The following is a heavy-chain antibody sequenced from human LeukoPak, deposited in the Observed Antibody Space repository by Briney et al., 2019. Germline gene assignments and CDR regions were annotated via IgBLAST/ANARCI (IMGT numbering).Heavy chain of an antibody. V-gene: IGHV3-7*03. CDR2: INQDGSEK. CDR3: ARALGAYAAF. J-gene: IGHJ4*02. Sequence: GGSLRLSCVASGFTFSDYWMHWVRQAPEKGLEWVANINQDGSEKYYVDSVKGRFTISRDNAEKSLYLQTNSLRAEDTAVYYCARALGAYAAFWGQGTLVTVSS. D-gene: IGHD5-12*01. CDR1: GFTFSDYW.